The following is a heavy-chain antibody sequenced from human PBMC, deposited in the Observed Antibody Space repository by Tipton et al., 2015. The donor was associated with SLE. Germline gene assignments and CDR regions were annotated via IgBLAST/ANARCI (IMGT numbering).Heavy chain of an antibody. CDR3: ARDVDIVATMGHSRAFDT. CDR1: GGSISSYY. V-gene: IGHV4-4*07. Sequence: TLSLTCTVSGGSISSYYWSWIRQPAGKGLGWIGRIYTSGSTNYNPSLKSRVTMSVDTSKNQFSLKLSSVTAADTAVYYCARDVDIVATMGHSRAFDTWGQGTMVTVSS. J-gene: IGHJ3*02. D-gene: IGHD5-12*01. CDR2: IYTSGST.